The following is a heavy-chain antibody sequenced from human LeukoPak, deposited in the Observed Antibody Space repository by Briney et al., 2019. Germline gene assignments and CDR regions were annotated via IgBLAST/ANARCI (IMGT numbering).Heavy chain of an antibody. CDR3: ARGHNSFDS. V-gene: IGHV3-72*01. Sequence: GGSLRLSCAASGFTFSDHYMDWVRQAPGKGLEWVGRTRNKANSYTTVYAASVKGRFTISRDESENSLLLQMNSLKTEDTAVYYCARGHNSFDSWGQGTLVTVSS. CDR2: TRNKANSYTT. D-gene: IGHD5-24*01. J-gene: IGHJ4*02. CDR1: GFTFSDHY.